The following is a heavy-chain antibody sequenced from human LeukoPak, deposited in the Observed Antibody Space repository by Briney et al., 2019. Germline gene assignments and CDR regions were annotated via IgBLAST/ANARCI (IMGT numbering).Heavy chain of an antibody. CDR1: GFTFSSYG. CDR2: MSYDGSTK. D-gene: IGHD3-3*01. V-gene: IGHV3-30*18. CDR3: AKDSRDDFWSGYYDY. Sequence: PGRSLRLSCAASGFTFSSYGMHWVRQAPGKGLEWVAVMSYDGSTKYYADSVKGRFTISRDYSKNTLYLQMNSLRVEDTAVYYCAKDSRDDFWSGYYDYWGQGTLVTVSS. J-gene: IGHJ4*02.